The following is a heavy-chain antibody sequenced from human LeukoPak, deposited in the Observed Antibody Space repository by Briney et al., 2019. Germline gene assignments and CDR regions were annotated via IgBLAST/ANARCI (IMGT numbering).Heavy chain of an antibody. CDR1: GGSISSSSYY. Sequence: SETLSLTCTVSGGSISSSSYYWGWIRQPPGKGLEWIGSIYYSGSTNYNPSLKSRVTISVDTSKNQFSLKLSSVTAADTAVYYCARVVVAATRAEYFQHWGQGTLVTVSS. J-gene: IGHJ1*01. V-gene: IGHV4-39*07. CDR2: IYYSGST. CDR3: ARVVVAATRAEYFQH. D-gene: IGHD2-15*01.